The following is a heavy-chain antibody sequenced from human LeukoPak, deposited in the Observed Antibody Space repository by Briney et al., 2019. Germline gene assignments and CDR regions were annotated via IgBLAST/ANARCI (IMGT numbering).Heavy chain of an antibody. CDR1: GGSISSHY. V-gene: IGHV4-59*11. D-gene: IGHD3-10*01. J-gene: IGHJ4*02. Sequence: SETLSLTCTVSGGSISSHYWSWIRQPPGKGLEWIGYIYYSGSTNYNPSLKSRVTISVDTSKNQFSLKLSSVTAADTAVYYCARGGGSGGWGQGTPVTVSS. CDR3: ARGGGSGG. CDR2: IYYSGST.